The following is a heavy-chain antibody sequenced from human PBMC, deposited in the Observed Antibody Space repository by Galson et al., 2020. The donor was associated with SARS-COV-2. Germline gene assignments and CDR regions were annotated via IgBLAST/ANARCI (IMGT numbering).Heavy chain of an antibody. J-gene: IGHJ4*02. CDR3: AKDHLLWFRDRWGYFDY. D-gene: IGHD3-10*01. Sequence: GGSLRLSCAASGFTFSSYGMHWVRQAPGKGLEWVAVISYDGSNKYYADSVKGRFTISRDNSKNTLYLQMNSLRAEDAAVYYCAKDHLLWFRDRWGYFDYWGQGTLVTVSS. V-gene: IGHV3-30*18. CDR1: GFTFSSYG. CDR2: ISYDGSNK.